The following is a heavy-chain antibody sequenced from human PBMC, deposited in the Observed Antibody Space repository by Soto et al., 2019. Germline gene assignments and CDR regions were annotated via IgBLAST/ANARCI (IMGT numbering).Heavy chain of an antibody. J-gene: IGHJ4*02. CDR1: GASISSGGYY. Sequence: SETLSLTCTVSGASISSGGYYWSWIRQHPVKGLEWIGHIYYSGSTYYNPSLKSRVTVSVDMSKNQFSLKLSSVTAADTAVYYCARGLSSGYYMFGYHDYWGQGTLVTVSS. D-gene: IGHD3-22*01. V-gene: IGHV4-31*03. CDR2: IYYSGST. CDR3: ARGLSSGYYMFGYHDY.